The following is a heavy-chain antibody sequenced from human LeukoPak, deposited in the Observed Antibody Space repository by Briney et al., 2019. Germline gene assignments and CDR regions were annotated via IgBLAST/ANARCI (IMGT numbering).Heavy chain of an antibody. CDR1: GFTFSRYW. D-gene: IGHD1-26*01. Sequence: GGFLRLSCAASGFTFSRYWMSWVRQAPEKGLEWVANIKQDGSEKNYVDSVKGRFTISRDNAKNSLYLEMNSLRVEDTAVYYCAALHEELDYWGQGTLVTVSS. CDR2: IKQDGSEK. J-gene: IGHJ4*02. V-gene: IGHV3-7*03. CDR3: AALHEELDY.